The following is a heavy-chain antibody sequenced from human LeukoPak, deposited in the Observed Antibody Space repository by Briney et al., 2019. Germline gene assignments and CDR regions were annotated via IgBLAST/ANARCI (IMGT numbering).Heavy chain of an antibody. D-gene: IGHD3-3*01. V-gene: IGHV4-38-2*01. CDR2: IYHSGST. J-gene: IGHJ4*02. CDR1: GYSISSGYY. CDR3: ASASRGVYDFWSGYHDY. Sequence: PSETLSLTCAVSGYSISSGYYWGWIRQPPGKGLEWIGSIYHSGSTYYSPSLKSRVTISVDTSKNQFSLKLSSVTAADTAVYYCASASRGVYDFWSGYHDYWGQGTLVTVSS.